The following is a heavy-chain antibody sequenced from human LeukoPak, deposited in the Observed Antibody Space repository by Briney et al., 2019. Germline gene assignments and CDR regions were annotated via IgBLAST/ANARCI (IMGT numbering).Heavy chain of an antibody. CDR3: AGTHRSHDILSGYFDY. D-gene: IGHD3-9*01. J-gene: IGHJ4*02. CDR1: GFTFSSYA. CDR2: LSNDATNK. Sequence: GGSLRLSWIASGFTFSSYAMHWFRQAPGKGLEWVAVLSNDATNKYFADSVTGRFTISRDNSKNTLYLQMNSLRVEDTAVYYCAGTHRSHDILSGYFDYWGQGALVTVSS. V-gene: IGHV3-30*04.